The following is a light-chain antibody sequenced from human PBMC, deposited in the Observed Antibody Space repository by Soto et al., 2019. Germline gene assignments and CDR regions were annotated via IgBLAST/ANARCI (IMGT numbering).Light chain of an antibody. V-gene: IGKV3-20*01. CDR1: ETISSSY. CDR3: QQYGTSRT. CDR2: GAS. Sequence: EIVLTQSPGTLSLSPGERATLSCRTSETISSSYLAWYQQKPGQAPRLLLYGASSRATGIPDRFSGSGSGTDFTLTISRLEPEDFGVYYCQQYGTSRTFGQGTKVDIK. J-gene: IGKJ1*01.